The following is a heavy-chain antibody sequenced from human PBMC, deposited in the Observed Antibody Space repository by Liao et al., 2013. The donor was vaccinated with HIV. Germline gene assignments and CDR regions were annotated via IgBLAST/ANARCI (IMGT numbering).Heavy chain of an antibody. CDR3: ARDWGRGGYDPFYYFDY. J-gene: IGHJ4*02. D-gene: IGHD5-12*01. CDR1: GGSFSGYY. V-gene: IGHV4-34*09. Sequence: QMQLQESGPGLLKPSETLSLTCAVYGGSFSGYYWSWIRQPPGKGLEWIGEINHGGTTNYNPSLKSLFTISVDTSKNHFSLKLSSVTAADTAVYYCARDWGRGGYDPFYYFDYWGQGTLVTVSS. CDR2: INHGGTT.